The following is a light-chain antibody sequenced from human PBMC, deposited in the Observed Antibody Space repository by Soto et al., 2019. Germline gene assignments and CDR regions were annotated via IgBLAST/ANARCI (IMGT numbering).Light chain of an antibody. Sequence: QSALTQPASVSGSPGESITISCSGTSSDIGAHDAVSWYQQHPGKVPKLLIYGVTDRPSAISNRFSGSKSGNVASLTISGLQAEDEADYYCCSYRSDLTAHVFGIGTKVT. CDR1: SSDIGAHDA. CDR3: CSYRSDLTAHV. CDR2: GVT. J-gene: IGLJ1*01. V-gene: IGLV2-14*03.